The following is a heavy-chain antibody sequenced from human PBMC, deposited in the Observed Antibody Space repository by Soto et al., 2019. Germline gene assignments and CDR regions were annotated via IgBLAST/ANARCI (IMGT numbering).Heavy chain of an antibody. CDR2: ISYDGSNK. CDR1: GFTFSSYG. CDR3: AKSPQYCSSTSCFIFDY. V-gene: IGHV3-30*18. J-gene: IGHJ4*02. D-gene: IGHD2-2*01. Sequence: GGSLRLSCAASGFTFSSYGMHWVRQAPGKGLEWVAVISYDGSNKYYADSVKGRFTISRDNSKNTLYLQMNSLRAEDTAVYYCAKSPQYCSSTSCFIFDYWGQGTLVTVSS.